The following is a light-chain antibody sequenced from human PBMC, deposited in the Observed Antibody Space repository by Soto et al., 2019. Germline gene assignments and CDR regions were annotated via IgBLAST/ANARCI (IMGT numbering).Light chain of an antibody. Sequence: EVVMTHAPATLSVSPGEIVXLXGXXSQSVRSNLAWYQQKPGQSPRLLIYGASTRATGIPARFSGSGSGTEFTLTISSLQSEDFAVYYCRQYNNWPPITFGQGTRLEIK. CDR1: QSVRSN. CDR3: RQYNNWPPIT. CDR2: GAS. J-gene: IGKJ5*01. V-gene: IGKV3-15*01.